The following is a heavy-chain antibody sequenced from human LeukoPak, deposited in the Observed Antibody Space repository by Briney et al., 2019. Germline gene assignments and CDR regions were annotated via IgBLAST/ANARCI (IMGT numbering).Heavy chain of an antibody. D-gene: IGHD4-17*01. J-gene: IGHJ2*01. CDR1: GGSISTYY. CDR2: IYYRGST. V-gene: IGHV4-59*01. CDR3: ARGGYTTGGYWYLDL. Sequence: PETLSLTCTVSGGSISTYYWSWIRQPPGKGLEWIGYIYYRGSTSYNPSLKSRVTILVDTSKNQFSLNLSSVTAADTAVYYCARGGYTTGGYWYLDLWGRGTLVTVSS.